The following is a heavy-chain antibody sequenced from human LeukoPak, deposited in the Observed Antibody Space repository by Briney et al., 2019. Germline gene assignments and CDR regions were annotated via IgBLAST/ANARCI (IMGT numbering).Heavy chain of an antibody. J-gene: IGHJ3*02. Sequence: GGSLRLSCAASGFTFSSYSMNWVRQAPGEGLEWVSSISSSSSYIYYADSVKGRFTISRDNAKNSLYLQMNSLSAEDTAVYYCARDGNDAFDIWGQGTMVTVSS. CDR2: ISSSSSYI. CDR1: GFTFSSYS. V-gene: IGHV3-21*01. D-gene: IGHD1-26*01. CDR3: ARDGNDAFDI.